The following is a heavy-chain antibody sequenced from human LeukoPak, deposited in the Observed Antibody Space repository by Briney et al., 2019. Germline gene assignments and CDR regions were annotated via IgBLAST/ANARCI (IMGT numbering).Heavy chain of an antibody. D-gene: IGHD2-15*01. J-gene: IGHJ6*02. CDR3: AGEGYSNNDGMDV. CDR1: GYSFTSYW. V-gene: IGHV5-10-1*01. Sequence: GESLKISCKGSGYSFTSYWISWVRQMPGKGLEWMGRIDPSDSYTNYSPSLQGHVTISADKSISTAYLQWSSLKASDTAMYYCAGEGYSNNDGMDVWGQGTTVTVSS. CDR2: IDPSDSYT.